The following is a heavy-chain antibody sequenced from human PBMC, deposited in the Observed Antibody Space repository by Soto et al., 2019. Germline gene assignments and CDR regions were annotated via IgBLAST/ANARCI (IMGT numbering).Heavy chain of an antibody. CDR3: VRDGTKTLRDWFDP. CDR1: GASISGFY. D-gene: IGHD1-1*01. Sequence: PSETLSLTCTVSGASISGFYCSWIRKSAGKGLEWIGRIYATGTTDYNPSLKSRVMMSVDTSKKQFSLKLRSATAADTAVYYCVRDGTKTLRDWFDPWGQGISVTVYS. CDR2: IYATGTT. V-gene: IGHV4-4*07. J-gene: IGHJ5*02.